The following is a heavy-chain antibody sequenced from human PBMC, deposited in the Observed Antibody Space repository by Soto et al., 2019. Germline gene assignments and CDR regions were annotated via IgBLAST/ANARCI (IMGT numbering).Heavy chain of an antibody. Sequence: QITLNESGPTQVKPRQTLTLTCTFSGFSLTTSGVGVGWIRQSPGKAPEWLALIYWDDDKRYSPSLKSRLTITKDNSKIQVVLTMADLDPADTATYYCAHRVLRTVFGLVTTTAIYFDFWGQGTPVAVSS. D-gene: IGHD3-3*01. CDR2: IYWDDDK. CDR1: GFSLTTSGVG. J-gene: IGHJ4*02. CDR3: AHRVLRTVFGLVTTTAIYFDF. V-gene: IGHV2-5*02.